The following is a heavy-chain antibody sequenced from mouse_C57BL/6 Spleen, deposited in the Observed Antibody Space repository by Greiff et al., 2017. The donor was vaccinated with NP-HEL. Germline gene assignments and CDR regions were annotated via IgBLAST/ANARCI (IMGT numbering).Heavy chain of an antibody. CDR3: ARITTVVASDFDV. J-gene: IGHJ1*03. Sequence: EVMLVESGGGLVKPGGSLKLSCAASGFTFSDYGMHWVRQAPEKGLEWVAYISSGSSTIYYADTVKGRFTISRDNAKNTLFLQMTSLRSEDTAMYYCARITTVVASDFDVWGTGTTVTVSS. V-gene: IGHV5-17*01. CDR2: ISSGSSTI. D-gene: IGHD1-1*01. CDR1: GFTFSDYG.